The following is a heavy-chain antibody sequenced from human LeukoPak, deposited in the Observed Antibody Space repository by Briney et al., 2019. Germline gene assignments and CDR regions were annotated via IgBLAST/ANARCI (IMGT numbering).Heavy chain of an antibody. D-gene: IGHD1-26*01. V-gene: IGHV3-33*01. CDR2: IWYDGSNK. CDR3: ARDGGSYLHYYYYGMDV. J-gene: IGHJ6*02. Sequence: GRSLRLSCAASGFTFSSYGMHWVRQAPGKGLEWVAVIWYDGSNKYYADSVKGRFTIFRDNSKNTLYLQMNSLRAEDTAVYYCARDGGSYLHYYYYGMDVWGQGTTVTGSS. CDR1: GFTFSSYG.